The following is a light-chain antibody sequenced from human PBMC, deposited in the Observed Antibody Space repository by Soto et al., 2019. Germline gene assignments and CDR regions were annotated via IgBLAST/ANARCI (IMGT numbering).Light chain of an antibody. CDR1: QSISSSY. J-gene: IGKJ1*01. CDR2: GAS. CDR3: QQYSGTFGT. Sequence: EIVLTQSPGTLSLSPGERTTLSCRASQSISSSYLAWYQQKPGQAPRLLVYGASSRATGIPDRFSGSVSGTHFTLSITRLEPEDLALYYCQQYSGTFGTLVHGPKVEIK. V-gene: IGKV3-20*01.